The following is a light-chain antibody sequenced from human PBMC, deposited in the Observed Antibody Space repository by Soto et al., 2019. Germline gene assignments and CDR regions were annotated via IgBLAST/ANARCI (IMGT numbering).Light chain of an antibody. CDR2: DAS. CDR3: QQYGSSPALT. CDR1: QSVSSSH. Sequence: EIVLTQSPGTLSLSPGERATLSCRASQSVSSSHLVWYQQKPGQAPRLLMYDASSRATGIPDRFSGSESGTDFTLFISRLEPEDFAVYYCQQYGSSPALTFGGGTKVELK. V-gene: IGKV3-20*01. J-gene: IGKJ4*01.